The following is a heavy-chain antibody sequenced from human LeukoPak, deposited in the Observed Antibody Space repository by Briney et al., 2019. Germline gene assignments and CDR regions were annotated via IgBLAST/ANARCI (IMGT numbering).Heavy chain of an antibody. V-gene: IGHV3-9*03. CDR1: GFTFDDYA. D-gene: IGHD5-12*01. CDR2: ISWNSGSI. CDR3: AEDTTPLASYFDY. Sequence: GRSLRLSWAASGFTFDDYAMHWVRQAPGKGLEWVSGISWNSGSIGYADSVKGRFTISRDNAKNSLYLQMNSLRAEDMALYYCAEDTTPLASYFDYWGQGTLVTVS. J-gene: IGHJ4*02.